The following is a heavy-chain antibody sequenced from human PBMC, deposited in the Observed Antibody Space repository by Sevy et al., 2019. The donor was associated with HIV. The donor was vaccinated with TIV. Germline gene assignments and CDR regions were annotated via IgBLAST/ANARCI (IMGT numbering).Heavy chain of an antibody. CDR3: VRDHDDSSGYFDY. CDR2: ISYDGSNK. D-gene: IGHD3-22*01. V-gene: IGHV3-30-3*01. J-gene: IGHJ4*02. CDR1: GFTFSSYA. Sequence: GGSLRLSCAASGFTFSSYAMHWVRQAPGKGLEWVAVISYDGSNKYYADSVKSRFTISRDNSKNTLYLQMNSLRAEDTAVYYCVRDHDDSSGYFDYWGQGTLVTVSS.